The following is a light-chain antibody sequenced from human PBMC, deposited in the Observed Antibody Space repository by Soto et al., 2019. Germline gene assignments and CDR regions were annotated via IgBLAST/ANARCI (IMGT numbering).Light chain of an antibody. CDR1: NSDVGGYNF. J-gene: IGLJ3*02. Sequence: QSVLTQPRSVSGSPGQSATISCTGTNSDVGGYNFVSWYQQLPGKAPKLMISAVSQRPSGVPDRFSGSTSGNTASLTISGLQADDEADYFCCSYTASDIWVFGGGTKVTVL. CDR3: CSYTASDIWV. CDR2: AVS. V-gene: IGLV2-11*01.